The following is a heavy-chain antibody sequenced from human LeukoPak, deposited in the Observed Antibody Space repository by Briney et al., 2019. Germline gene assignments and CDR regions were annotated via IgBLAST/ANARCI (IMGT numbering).Heavy chain of an antibody. Sequence: SETLSLTCTVSGGSISSSSYYWGWIRQPPGKGPEWIGSIYYSGSTYYNPSLKSRVTISVDTSKNQFSLRLTSVTASDTAVYYCARPVRCSATTCTGPFDYWGQGTLVTVSS. CDR2: IYYSGST. CDR3: ARPVRCSATTCTGPFDY. CDR1: GGSISSSSYY. J-gene: IGHJ4*02. V-gene: IGHV4-39*07. D-gene: IGHD6-19*01.